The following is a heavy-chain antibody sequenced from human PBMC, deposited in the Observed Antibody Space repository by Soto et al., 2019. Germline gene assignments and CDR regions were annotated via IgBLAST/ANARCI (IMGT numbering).Heavy chain of an antibody. J-gene: IGHJ4*02. Sequence: ASVKVSFKVSGYTLTELSMHWVRQAPGKGLEWMGGFDPEDGETIYAQKFQGRVTMTEDTSTDTAYMELSSLRSEDTAVYYCATGTAVGATIDYWGQGTLVTVSS. CDR1: GYTLTELS. V-gene: IGHV1-24*01. CDR3: ATGTAVGATIDY. D-gene: IGHD1-26*01. CDR2: FDPEDGET.